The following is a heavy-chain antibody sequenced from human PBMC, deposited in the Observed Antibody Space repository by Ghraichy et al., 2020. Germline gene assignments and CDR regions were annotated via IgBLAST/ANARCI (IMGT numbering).Heavy chain of an antibody. J-gene: IGHJ4*02. CDR1: GFTFSSYA. D-gene: IGHD3-3*01. V-gene: IGHV3-23*01. Sequence: GGSLRLSCAASGFTFSSYAMSWVRQAPGKGLEWVSAISGSGGSTYYADSVKGRFTISRDNSKNTLYLQMNSLRAEDTAVYYCAKEGGKLGVLRLPFDYWGQGTLVTVSS. CDR2: ISGSGGST. CDR3: AKEGGKLGVLRLPFDY.